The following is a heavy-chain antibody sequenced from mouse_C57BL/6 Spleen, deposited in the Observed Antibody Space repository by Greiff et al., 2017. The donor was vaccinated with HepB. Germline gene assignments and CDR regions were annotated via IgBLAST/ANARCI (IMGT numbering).Heavy chain of an antibody. D-gene: IGHD4-1*01. V-gene: IGHV1-4*01. J-gene: IGHJ4*01. CDR1: GYTFTSYT. Sequence: VQLQQSGAELARPGASVKMSCKASGYTFTSYTMHWVKQRPGQGLEWIGYINPSSGYTKYNQKFKDKATLTADKSSSTAYMQLSSLTSEDSAVYYCARAPGRDYYAMDYWGQGTSVTVSS. CDR3: ARAPGRDYYAMDY. CDR2: INPSSGYT.